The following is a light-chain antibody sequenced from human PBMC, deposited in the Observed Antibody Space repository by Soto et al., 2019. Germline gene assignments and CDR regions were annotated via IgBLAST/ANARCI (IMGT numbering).Light chain of an antibody. Sequence: QSVLTQPASVSGSPGQSITISCTGTSSDVGGYDYVSWYQQYPGKAPKLMIYDVSNRPSGVSNRFSGSKSGNTASLTISGLQAEDEDDYYCSSYSSSSTLVVFGGGPTLTVL. V-gene: IGLV2-14*03. CDR2: DVS. J-gene: IGLJ2*01. CDR1: SSDVGGYDY. CDR3: SSYSSSSTLVV.